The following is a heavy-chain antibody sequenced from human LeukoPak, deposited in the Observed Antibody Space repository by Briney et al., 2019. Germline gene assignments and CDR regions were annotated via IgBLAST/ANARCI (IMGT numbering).Heavy chain of an antibody. CDR3: ARDKGIKRSFDI. CDR1: GSSVSSNY. J-gene: IGHJ3*02. CDR2: IYTGDNT. V-gene: IGHV3-53*01. D-gene: IGHD5-18*01. Sequence: GGSLRLSCAASGSSVSSNYVSWVRQAPGKGLEWVSFIYTGDNTYYADSVKGRFTISRDNSKNTLYLQMNSLRAEDTAVYYCARDKGIKRSFDIWGQGTLVTVYS.